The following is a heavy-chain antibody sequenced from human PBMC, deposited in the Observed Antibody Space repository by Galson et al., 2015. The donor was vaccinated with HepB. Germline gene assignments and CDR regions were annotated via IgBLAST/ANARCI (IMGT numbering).Heavy chain of an antibody. CDR3: ARTSRQNRGLDAFDI. D-gene: IGHD7-27*01. CDR1: GYTFTSYW. CDR2: IYPGDSDP. V-gene: IGHV5-51*01. J-gene: IGHJ3*02. Sequence: QSGAEVKKPGESLKISCKGSGYTFTSYWIHWVRQMPGKGLEWMGIIYPGDSDPRYSPSFQGQVTISADKSISTAYLQWSSLKASDTAMYYCARTSRQNRGLDAFDIWGQGTMVTVSS.